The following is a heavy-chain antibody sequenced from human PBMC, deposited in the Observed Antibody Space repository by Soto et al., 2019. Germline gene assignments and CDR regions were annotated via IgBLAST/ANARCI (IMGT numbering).Heavy chain of an antibody. CDR1: GGSISGSY. CDR2: VYYTGST. Sequence: SETLSLTCSVSGGSISGSYWSWIRQSPGKGLEWLGYVYYTGSTNYSPSLRSRVSISVDTSKNEFSLRLSSVTAADTAVYFCARSVAVPGAHIDYWGQGTQVTAPQ. D-gene: IGHD6-19*01. J-gene: IGHJ4*02. V-gene: IGHV4-59*01. CDR3: ARSVAVPGAHIDY.